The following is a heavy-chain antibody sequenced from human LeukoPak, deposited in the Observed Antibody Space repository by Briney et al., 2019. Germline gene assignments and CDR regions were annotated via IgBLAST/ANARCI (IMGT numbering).Heavy chain of an antibody. CDR2: IIPVLNIT. CDR1: GGTFSSSA. Sequence: SVKVSCKTSGGTFSSSAITWVRQSPGQGLEWMGRIIPVLNITTYAQKFQGSVTITADTSTSTVYMELSSLRSEETAVYYCARDQGLTAPPPYGLDVWGQGTTVIVSS. J-gene: IGHJ6*02. CDR3: ARDQGLTAPPPYGLDV. D-gene: IGHD5-18*01. V-gene: IGHV1-69*04.